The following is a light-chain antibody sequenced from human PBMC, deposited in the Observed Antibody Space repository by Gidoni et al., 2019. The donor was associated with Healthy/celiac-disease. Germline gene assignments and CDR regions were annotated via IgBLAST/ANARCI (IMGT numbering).Light chain of an antibody. J-gene: IGKJ1*01. CDR1: QSVSSN. CDR3: QLGRT. CDR2: GAS. V-gene: IGKV3-15*01. Sequence: EIVLTQSPATLSVSPGERAPLSCRASQSVSSNLAWYQQKPGQAPRLLIYGASTRATGIPARFSGSGSGTEFTLTISSLQSEDFAVYYCQLGRTFGQGTKVEIK.